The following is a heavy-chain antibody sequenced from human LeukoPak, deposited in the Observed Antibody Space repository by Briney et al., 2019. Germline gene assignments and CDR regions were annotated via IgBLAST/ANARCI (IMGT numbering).Heavy chain of an antibody. Sequence: SETLSLTCAVYGGSFSGYYWSWIRQHPGKGLEWIGYIYYSGSTYYNPSLKSRVSISVDTSKNQFSLKLSSVTAADTGVYYCARGRTNFDSWGQGTLVTVSS. CDR3: ARGRTNFDS. V-gene: IGHV4-31*11. D-gene: IGHD3/OR15-3a*01. CDR1: GGSFSGYY. CDR2: IYYSGST. J-gene: IGHJ4*02.